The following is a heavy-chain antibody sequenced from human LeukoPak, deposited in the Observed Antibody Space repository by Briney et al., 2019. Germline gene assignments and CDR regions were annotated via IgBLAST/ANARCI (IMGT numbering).Heavy chain of an antibody. CDR2: IIPILGIA. CDR3: ARVPVAAPYYYYYYGMDV. V-gene: IGHV1-69*04. Sequence: SVKVSCKASGGTFSSYAISWVRQAPGQGLEWMGRIIPILGIANYAQKFQGRVTIAADKSTSTAYMELSSLRSEDTAVYYCARVPVAAPYYYYYYGMDVWGQGTTVTVSS. CDR1: GGTFSSYA. J-gene: IGHJ6*02.